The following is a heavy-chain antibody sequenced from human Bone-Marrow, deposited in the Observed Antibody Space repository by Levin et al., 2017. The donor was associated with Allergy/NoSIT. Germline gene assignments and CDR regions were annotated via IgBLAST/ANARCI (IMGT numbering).Heavy chain of an antibody. D-gene: IGHD6-19*01. Sequence: GGSLRLSCAASGFTFRTYSMNWVRQAPGKGLEWVASIYGSAAKTFYADSVRGRFSISRDNSRNTVDLQMTSLTADDTAVYYCAKDLRPDSGRSLDHWGQGTLVTVSS. CDR2: IYGSAAKT. V-gene: IGHV3-23*01. J-gene: IGHJ4*02. CDR3: AKDLRPDSGRSLDH. CDR1: GFTFRTYS.